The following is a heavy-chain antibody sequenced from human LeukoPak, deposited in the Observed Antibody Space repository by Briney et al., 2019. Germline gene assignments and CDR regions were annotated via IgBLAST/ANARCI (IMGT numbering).Heavy chain of an antibody. CDR3: ARDYYYDSSGYYYVGAFDI. CDR1: GFTVSSNY. V-gene: IGHV3-53*01. D-gene: IGHD3-22*01. CDR2: IYSGGST. J-gene: IGHJ3*02. Sequence: GRSLRLSCAASGFTVSSNYMSWVRQAPGKGLGWVSVIYSGGSTYYADSVKGRFTISRDNSKNTLYLQMNSLRAEDTAVYYCARDYYYDSSGYYYVGAFDIWGQGTMVTVSS.